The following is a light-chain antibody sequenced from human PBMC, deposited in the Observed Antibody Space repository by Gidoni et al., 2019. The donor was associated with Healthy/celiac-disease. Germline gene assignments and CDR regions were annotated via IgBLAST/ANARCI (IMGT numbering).Light chain of an antibody. CDR2: KAS. CDR3: QQYNSYSPCS. V-gene: IGKV1-5*03. J-gene: IGKJ2*04. Sequence: STLSASVGDRVTITCRASQSISSWMAWYQQKPGKAPKLLIYKASSLESGVPSRFSGSGSGTEFTLTISSLQPDDFATYYCQQYNSYSPCSFGQGTKLEIK. CDR1: QSISSW.